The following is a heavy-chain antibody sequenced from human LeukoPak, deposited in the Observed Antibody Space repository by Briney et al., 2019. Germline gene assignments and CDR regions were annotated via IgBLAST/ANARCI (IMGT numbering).Heavy chain of an antibody. CDR1: GYTFTSYG. J-gene: IGHJ4*02. D-gene: IGHD3-10*01. Sequence: ASVKVSCKAPGYTFTSYGISWVRQAPGQGLEWMGWISAYNGNTNYAQKFQGRVTMTTDTSTSTAYMELRSLRSDDTAVYYCARDDKTGDYYGVPRIWGQGTLVTVSS. CDR3: ARDDKTGDYYGVPRI. V-gene: IGHV1-18*01. CDR2: ISAYNGNT.